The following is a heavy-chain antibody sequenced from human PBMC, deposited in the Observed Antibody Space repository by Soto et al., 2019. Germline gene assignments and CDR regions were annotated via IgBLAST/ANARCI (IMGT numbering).Heavy chain of an antibody. CDR3: ARGRGNYYDSSGYLDAFDI. V-gene: IGHV5-51*01. Sequence: GESLKISCKGSGYSFTSYWIGWVGQVPGKGLEWMGIIYPGDSDTRYSPSFQGQVTISADKSISTAYLQWSSLKASDTAMYYCARGRGNYYDSSGYLDAFDIWGQGTMVTVSS. CDR1: GYSFTSYW. CDR2: IYPGDSDT. D-gene: IGHD3-22*01. J-gene: IGHJ3*02.